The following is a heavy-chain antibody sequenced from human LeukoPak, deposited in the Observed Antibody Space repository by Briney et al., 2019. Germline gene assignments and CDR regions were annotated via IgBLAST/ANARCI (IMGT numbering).Heavy chain of an antibody. CDR3: NTDRSTAMGNFDY. Sequence: GGSLRFSGVASDFIFSNASMSGVRQAPGRGLGWVGPIKSKTDGGRADYIAHVKGRFSRSRDDSKNTLYLQMIRLKIEDTAVYYCNTDRSTAMGNFDYWGQGTLVTVSS. CDR1: DFIFSNAS. D-gene: IGHD5-18*01. V-gene: IGHV3-15*01. J-gene: IGHJ4*02. CDR2: IKSKTDGGRA.